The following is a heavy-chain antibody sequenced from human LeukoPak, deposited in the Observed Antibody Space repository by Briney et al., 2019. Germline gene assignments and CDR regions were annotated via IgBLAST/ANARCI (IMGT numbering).Heavy chain of an antibody. J-gene: IGHJ5*02. CDR3: ARERVVAAHNWFDP. Sequence: PSETLSLTCSVSGGSISSSSYYWGWIRQPPGKGREWIGSIYYSGSTYYNPSLKSRVTISVDTSKNQFSLKLSSVTAADTAVYYCARERVVAAHNWFDPWGQGTLVTVSS. V-gene: IGHV4-39*07. CDR2: IYYSGST. D-gene: IGHD2-15*01. CDR1: GGSISSSSYY.